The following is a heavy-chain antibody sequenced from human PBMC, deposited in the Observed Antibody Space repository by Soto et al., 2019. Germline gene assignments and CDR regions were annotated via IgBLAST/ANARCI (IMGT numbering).Heavy chain of an antibody. CDR2: IYFSGSA. D-gene: IGHD3-10*01. V-gene: IGHV4-59*08. CDR3: SSVSAISYYGMHF. CDR1: GGSISSYY. Sequence: PSETLSLTCTVSGGSISSYYWNWIRQPPGKGLEWIGYIYFSGSANYNPSLKSRVTISVDTSKNQFSLKLSSVTAADTAVYYCSSVSAISYYGMHFWRQATTVTVSS. J-gene: IGHJ6*02.